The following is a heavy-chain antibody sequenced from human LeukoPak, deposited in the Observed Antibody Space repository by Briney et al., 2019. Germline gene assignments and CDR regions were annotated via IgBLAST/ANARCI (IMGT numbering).Heavy chain of an antibody. CDR3: ARGRYCSGGSCYPEDY. V-gene: IGHV1-69*06. CDR1: GGTFSSYA. J-gene: IGHJ4*02. Sequence: SVKVSCKASGGTFSSYAISWVRQAPGQGLGWMGGIIPIFGTANYAQKFQGRVTITADKSTSTAYMELSSLRSEDTAVYYCARGRYCSGGSCYPEDYWGQGTLVTVSS. CDR2: IIPIFGTA. D-gene: IGHD2-15*01.